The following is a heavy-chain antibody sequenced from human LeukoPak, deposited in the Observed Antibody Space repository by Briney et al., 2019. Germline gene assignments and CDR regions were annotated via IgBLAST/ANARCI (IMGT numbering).Heavy chain of an antibody. CDR3: ARGKTYYDFWSGSAHTYYFDY. J-gene: IGHJ4*02. D-gene: IGHD3-3*01. CDR1: GYTFTSYD. Sequence: ASVKVSCKASGYTFTSYDINWVRQATGQGLEWVGWMNPNSGNTGYAQKFQGRVTMTRNTSISTAYMELSSLRSEDTAVYYCARGKTYYDFWSGSAHTYYFDYWGQGTLVTVSS. V-gene: IGHV1-8*01. CDR2: MNPNSGNT.